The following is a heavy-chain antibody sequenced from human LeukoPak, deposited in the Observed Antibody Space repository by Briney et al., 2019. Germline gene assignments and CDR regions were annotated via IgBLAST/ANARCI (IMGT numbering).Heavy chain of an antibody. Sequence: PGGCLRLAFLVSGLTFMYSWGSWVRRAPGKGVGWVANINPTGRSKNDVHSQEGRFTITRHNAKNSLSLQMNRLRAEDTAAYYCATEPGIGYAFDIWGQGTMVTVSS. CDR1: GLTFMYSW. V-gene: IGHV3-7*01. CDR2: INPTGRSK. D-gene: IGHD2-15*01. CDR3: ATEPGIGYAFDI. J-gene: IGHJ3*02.